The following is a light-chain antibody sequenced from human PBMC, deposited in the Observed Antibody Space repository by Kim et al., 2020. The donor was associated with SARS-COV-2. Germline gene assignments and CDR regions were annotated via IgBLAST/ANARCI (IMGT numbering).Light chain of an antibody. CDR1: SSDVGSYNL. CDR3: CSYAGSSTFYV. J-gene: IGLJ1*01. CDR2: EVS. V-gene: IGLV2-23*02. Sequence: QSITISCTGTSSDVGSYNLVSWYQQHPGKAPKLMIYEVSKLPSGVSNRFSGSKSGNTASLTISGLQAEDEADYYCCSYAGSSTFYVFGTGTQLTVL.